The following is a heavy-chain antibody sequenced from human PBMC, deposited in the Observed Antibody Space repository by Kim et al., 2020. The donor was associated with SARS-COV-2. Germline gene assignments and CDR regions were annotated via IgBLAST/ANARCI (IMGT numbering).Heavy chain of an antibody. V-gene: IGHV4-59*08. CDR1: GGSISSYY. Sequence: SETLTLTCTVSGGSISSYYWSWIRQPPGKGLEWIGYIYYSGSTNYNPTLKSRVTISVDTSKNQFSLKLSYVTAADTAVYYCSRRGKMGVDYWGQGTLVTVS. J-gene: IGHJ4*02. CDR3: SRRGKMGVDY. CDR2: IYYSGST. D-gene: IGHD3-10*01.